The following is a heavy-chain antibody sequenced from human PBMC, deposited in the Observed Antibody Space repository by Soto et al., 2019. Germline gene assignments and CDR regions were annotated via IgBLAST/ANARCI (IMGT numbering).Heavy chain of an antibody. V-gene: IGHV4-34*01. CDR2: INHSGST. CDR3: ARGGVATSFYY. J-gene: IGHJ4*02. Sequence: QVQLQQWGAGLLKPSETLSLTCAVYGGSFSGYYWGWIRQPPGKGLEWIGEINHSGSTNYNPSLQRRVNISVDTSKDQFSPKLSSVTAADTAVYYCARGGVATSFYYWGQGTLVTVSS. D-gene: IGHD5-12*01. CDR1: GGSFSGYY.